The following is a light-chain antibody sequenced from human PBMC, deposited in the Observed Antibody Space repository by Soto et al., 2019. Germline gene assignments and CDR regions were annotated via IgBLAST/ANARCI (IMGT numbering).Light chain of an antibody. CDR3: QQYGVSTLN. V-gene: IGKV3-20*01. Sequence: EIGLTQSPGTLSLSPGERVTLSCRASQNVYINSLAWYQQKPGQTPRLLIDGASTRAAAVPDRFSGSGSGTDFALSIAGLEPEDFAMDYCQQYGVSTLNFGPGTRVD. J-gene: IGKJ3*01. CDR2: GAS. CDR1: QNVYINS.